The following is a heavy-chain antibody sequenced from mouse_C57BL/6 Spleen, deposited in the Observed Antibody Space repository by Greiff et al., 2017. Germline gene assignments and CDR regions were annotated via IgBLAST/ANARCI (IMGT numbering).Heavy chain of an antibody. CDR2: IYPGDGDT. D-gene: IGHD1-1*01. J-gene: IGHJ1*03. CDR1: GYSFSSYW. V-gene: IGHV1-80*01. Sequence: QVHVKQSGAELVKPGASVKISCKASGYSFSSYWMNWVKQRPGKGLEWIGQIYPGDGDTNYNGKFKGKATLTADKSSSTAYMQLSSLTSEDSAVYCCARRDYYEYFDVWGTGTTVTVSS. CDR3: ARRDYYEYFDV.